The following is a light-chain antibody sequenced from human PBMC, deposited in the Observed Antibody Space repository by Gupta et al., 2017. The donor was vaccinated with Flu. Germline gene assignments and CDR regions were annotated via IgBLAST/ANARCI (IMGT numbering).Light chain of an antibody. V-gene: IGLV1-47*01. CDR1: SSNIGSNY. J-gene: IGLJ1*01. CDR2: RNN. Sequence: QSVLTQPPSASGTPGQRVTISCSGSSSNIGSNYVDWYQQPPGTAPKLRIYRNNQRPSGVPDRFSGSKSGTSASLAISGLRSEDEADYYCAAWDDSLRGCYVFGTGTKVTVL. CDR3: AAWDDSLRGCYV.